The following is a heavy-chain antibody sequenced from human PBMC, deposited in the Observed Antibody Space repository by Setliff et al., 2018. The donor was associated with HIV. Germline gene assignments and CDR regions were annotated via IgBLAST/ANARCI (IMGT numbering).Heavy chain of an antibody. Sequence: SETLSLTCTVSGGSISSGSYYWSWIRQPAGKGLGWIGRIYTSGSTNYNPSLESRITISLDTSKNQFSLKLSSVTAADTAVYYCAREDYYDSSGYAFDIWGQGTMVTVSS. CDR2: IYTSGST. V-gene: IGHV4-61*02. D-gene: IGHD3-22*01. CDR1: GGSISSGSYY. CDR3: AREDYYDSSGYAFDI. J-gene: IGHJ3*02.